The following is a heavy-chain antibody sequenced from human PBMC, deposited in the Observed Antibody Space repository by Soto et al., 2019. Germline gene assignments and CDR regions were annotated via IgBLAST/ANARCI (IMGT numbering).Heavy chain of an antibody. J-gene: IGHJ6*02. CDR2: IDTSYSYS. CDR1: GYSFTKYW. Sequence: PRESLKISCKGSGYSFTKYWIIWVRQVPGKGLEWMGRIDTSYSYSHYSPSFQGHVTISVDKSISTGYLQWSSLKASDTAMYYCARYCSSSSCSQLYGMDVWGQGTTVTVSS. D-gene: IGHD2-15*01. CDR3: ARYCSSSSCSQLYGMDV. V-gene: IGHV5-10-1*01.